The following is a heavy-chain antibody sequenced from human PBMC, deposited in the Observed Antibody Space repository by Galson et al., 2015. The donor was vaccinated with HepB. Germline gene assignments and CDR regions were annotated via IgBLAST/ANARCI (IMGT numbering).Heavy chain of an antibody. V-gene: IGHV3-21*01. D-gene: IGHD1-20*01. CDR3: ARGGNGDNWNFEY. CDR1: GFTFSSYS. Sequence: SLRLSCAASGFTFSSYSMNWVRQAPGKGLEWVSSISSNSRYIYYADSVKGRFSISRDNAKNSLFLQMNSLRGEDTAVYYCARGGNGDNWNFEYWGQGTLVTVSS. CDR2: ISSNSRYI. J-gene: IGHJ4*02.